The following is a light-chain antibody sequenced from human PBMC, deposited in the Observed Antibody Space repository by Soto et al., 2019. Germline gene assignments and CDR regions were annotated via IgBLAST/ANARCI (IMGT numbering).Light chain of an antibody. CDR3: QQYNNWPPWT. CDR1: QSVSSD. Sequence: EIVMTQSPATLSVSPGERATLSCRASQSVSSDLAWYQQKPGQAPRLLIYGASTRATGIPARFSGSGSGTEFSPPISSLQSEDVAAYYCQQYNNWPPWTFGQGTKVEVE. V-gene: IGKV3-15*01. CDR2: GAS. J-gene: IGKJ1*01.